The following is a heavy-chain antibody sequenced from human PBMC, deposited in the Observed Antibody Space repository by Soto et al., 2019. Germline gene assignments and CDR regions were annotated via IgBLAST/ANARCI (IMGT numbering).Heavy chain of an antibody. CDR1: GHTLSELS. V-gene: IGHV1-24*01. CDR3: ATGTIAVGGPFDY. J-gene: IGHJ4*02. CDR2: FDPEDGER. Sequence: ASVKVSCKVSGHTLSELSMHWVRQAPGKGLEWMGGFDPEDGERLYAQKLQGIVTVTEDTSTDTVYMELRSLRSEDTAVYYCATGTIAVGGPFDYWGQGTLVTVSS. D-gene: IGHD6-13*01.